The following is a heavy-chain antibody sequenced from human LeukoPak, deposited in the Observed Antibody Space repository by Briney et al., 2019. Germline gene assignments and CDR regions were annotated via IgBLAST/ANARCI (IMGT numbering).Heavy chain of an antibody. CDR3: ARDKPPPYYYDSSGIFDY. Sequence: GGSLRLSCAASGFTFSHYGMHWVRQAPGKGLEWVAVIWYDGSNKYYADSVKGRFTISRDNSKNTLYLQMNSLRAEDTAVYYCARDKPPPYYYDSSGIFDYWGQGTLVTVSS. J-gene: IGHJ4*02. D-gene: IGHD3-22*01. V-gene: IGHV3-33*01. CDR1: GFTFSHYG. CDR2: IWYDGSNK.